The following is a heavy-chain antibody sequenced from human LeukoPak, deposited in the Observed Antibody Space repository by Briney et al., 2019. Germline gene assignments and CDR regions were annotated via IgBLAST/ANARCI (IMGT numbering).Heavy chain of an antibody. V-gene: IGHV3-7*03. CDR3: AREPRGPLKDAFDI. Sequence: GGSLRLSCAASGFTYSSYWMSWVRQVPGKGLEWVANIKQDGSEKYYVDSVKGRFTISRDNAKNSLYLQMNSLRAEDTAVYYCAREPRGPLKDAFDIWGQGTMVTVSS. J-gene: IGHJ3*02. CDR1: GFTYSSYW. CDR2: IKQDGSEK.